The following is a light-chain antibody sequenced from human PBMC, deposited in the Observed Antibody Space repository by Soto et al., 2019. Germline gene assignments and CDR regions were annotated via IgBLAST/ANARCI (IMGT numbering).Light chain of an antibody. CDR1: QSVSSY. CDR3: QQRSTWPPIT. J-gene: IGKJ5*01. CDR2: DAS. V-gene: IGKV3-11*01. Sequence: EIVLTQSPATLSLSRGERATLSCRASQSVSSYLAWYQQKPGQAPRLLIYDASNRATGIPARFSGSGSGTDFTLTSSSLEPEDFAVYYCQQRSTWPPITFGQGTRLEIK.